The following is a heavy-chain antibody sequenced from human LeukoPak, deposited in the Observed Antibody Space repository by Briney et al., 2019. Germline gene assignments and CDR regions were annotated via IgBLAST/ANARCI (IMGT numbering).Heavy chain of an antibody. V-gene: IGHV3-7*02. J-gene: IGHJ4*02. CDR3: AMFGLVAAIDS. CDR2: IKGDGSEK. CDR1: GFTFSSYW. D-gene: IGHD5-12*01. Sequence: GGSLRLSCAASGFTFSSYWVTWVRQAPGRGLEWVANIKGDGSEKYYADSVRGQFTISRDNAKNSLYLQMNSLRAEDTAIYYCAMFGLVAAIDSWGQGTLVTVSS.